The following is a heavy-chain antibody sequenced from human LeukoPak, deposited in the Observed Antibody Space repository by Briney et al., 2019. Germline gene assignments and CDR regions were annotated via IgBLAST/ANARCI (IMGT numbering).Heavy chain of an antibody. Sequence: SETLSLTCTVSGGSISSSSYYWGWSRQPPGKGLEWIGSIYYSGSTYYNPSLKSRVTISVDTSKNQFSLKLSSVTAADTAVYYCARFSRLGYCSSTSCYGLDYWGQGTLVTVSS. CDR2: IYYSGST. CDR3: ARFSRLGYCSSTSCYGLDY. V-gene: IGHV4-39*07. CDR1: GGSISSSSYY. J-gene: IGHJ4*02. D-gene: IGHD2-2*01.